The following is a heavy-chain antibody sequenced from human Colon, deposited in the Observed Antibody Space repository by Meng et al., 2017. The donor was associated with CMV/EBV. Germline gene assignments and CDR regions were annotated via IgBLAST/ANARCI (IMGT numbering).Heavy chain of an antibody. CDR1: GLTLSSMY. CDR2: FYSGNST. CDR3: ARGRRYCPNSRCYFFDH. Sequence: GSLRLSCAGSGLTLSSMYMHWVRQAPGKGLEWVSVFYSGNSTDYADSLKGRFTVSRDNSKNTLYLQMNSLRAEDTAIYYCARGRRYCPNSRCYFFDHWGQGTLVTVSS. V-gene: IGHV3-66*02. D-gene: IGHD2-8*01. J-gene: IGHJ4*02.